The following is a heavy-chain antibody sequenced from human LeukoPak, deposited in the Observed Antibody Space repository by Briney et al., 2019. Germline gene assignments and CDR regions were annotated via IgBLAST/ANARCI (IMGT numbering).Heavy chain of an antibody. J-gene: IGHJ3*02. CDR3: AREYCSSTSCADAFDI. D-gene: IGHD2-2*01. CDR1: GFTFSSYS. CDR2: ISSSSYI. Sequence: GGSLRLSCAASGFTFSSYSMNWVRQAPGKGLEWVSSISSSSYIYYTDSVKGRFTISRDNAKDSLYLQMNSLRAEDTAVYYCAREYCSSTSCADAFDIWGQGTMFTVSS. V-gene: IGHV3-21*01.